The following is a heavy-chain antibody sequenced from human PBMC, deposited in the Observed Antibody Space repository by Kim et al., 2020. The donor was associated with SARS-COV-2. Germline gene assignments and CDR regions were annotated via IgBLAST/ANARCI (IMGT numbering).Heavy chain of an antibody. CDR3: ARGFTPRYYDFWSGYYPPPMDV. J-gene: IGHJ6*02. CDR1: GFTVSSNY. D-gene: IGHD3-3*01. CDR2: IYSGGST. V-gene: IGHV3-66*01. Sequence: GGSLRLSCAASGFTVSSNYMSWVRQAPGKGLEWVSVIYSGGSTYYADSVKGRFTISRDNSKNTLYLQMNSLRAEDTAVYYCARGFTPRYYDFWSGYYPPPMDVWGQGTTVTVSS.